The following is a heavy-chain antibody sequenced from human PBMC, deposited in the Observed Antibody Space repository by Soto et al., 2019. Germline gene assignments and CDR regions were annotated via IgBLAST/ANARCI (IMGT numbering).Heavy chain of an antibody. CDR3: ARLAAAHWYPDY. D-gene: IGHD6-13*01. V-gene: IGHV4-39*01. Sequence: PSETLSLTCTVSGGSISSSSYYWGWIRQPPGKGLEWIGSIYYSGSTYYNPSLKSRVPISVDTSKNQFSLKLSSVTAADTAVYYCARLAAAHWYPDYWGQGTLVTVSS. CDR1: GGSISSSSYY. CDR2: IYYSGST. J-gene: IGHJ4*02.